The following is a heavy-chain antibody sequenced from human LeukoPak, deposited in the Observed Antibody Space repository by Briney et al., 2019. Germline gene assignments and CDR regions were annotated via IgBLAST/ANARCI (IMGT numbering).Heavy chain of an antibody. CDR1: GGSISSSSYY. D-gene: IGHD1-26*01. Sequence: SETLSLTCTVSGGSISSSSYYWGWIRQPPGKGLEWIASSYYSGSTYCNPSLKSRVSISVDTSKNQFSLKLSSVTAADTAVYYCARTPVKWELTDWGQGTLVTVSS. V-gene: IGHV4-39*07. CDR2: SYYSGST. J-gene: IGHJ4*02. CDR3: ARTPVKWELTD.